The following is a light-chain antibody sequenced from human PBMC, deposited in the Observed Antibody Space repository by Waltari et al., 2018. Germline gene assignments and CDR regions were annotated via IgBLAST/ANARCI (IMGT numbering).Light chain of an antibody. J-gene: IGKJ1*01. CDR1: QSVGRS. V-gene: IGKV3-20*01. Sequence: EIVLTQSPGTLSLSPGERATLSCRASQSVGRSLAWSQQKPGQAPRLLIYRASSRATGVPDRFSGSGSGTDFSLTLARLEPEDFAVYYCQHYVRLPATFGQGTKVEI. CDR2: RAS. CDR3: QHYVRLPAT.